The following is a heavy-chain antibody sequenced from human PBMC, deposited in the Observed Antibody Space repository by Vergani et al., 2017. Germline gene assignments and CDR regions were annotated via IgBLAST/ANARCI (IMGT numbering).Heavy chain of an antibody. CDR2: ISPGASTV. CDR3: ASGVPGYQLATQNFQH. CDR1: GFKFSDHY. D-gene: IGHD2-2*01. J-gene: IGHJ1*01. V-gene: IGHV3-11*04. Sequence: LEESGGGSVKPGGSLRLSCAASGFKFSDHYMSWIRQAPGKGLEWVSHISPGASTVSYTDSVTGRFTVSRDNDNNSLTLDMTTLRVEDTAVYYCASGVPGYQLATQNFQHWGEGTLVTVSS.